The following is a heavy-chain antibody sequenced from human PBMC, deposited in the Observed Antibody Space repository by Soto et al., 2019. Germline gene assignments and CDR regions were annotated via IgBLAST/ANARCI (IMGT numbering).Heavy chain of an antibody. V-gene: IGHV4-34*01. CDR1: GGSFSGYY. CDR3: AREGPDSSGYSDY. CDR2: INHSGST. D-gene: IGHD3-22*01. Sequence: SSETLSLTCAVYGGSFSGYYWSWIRQPPGKGLEWIGEINHSGSTNYNPSLKSRVTISVDTSKNQFSLKLSSVTAADTAVYYCAREGPDSSGYSDYWGQGTLVTVSS. J-gene: IGHJ4*02.